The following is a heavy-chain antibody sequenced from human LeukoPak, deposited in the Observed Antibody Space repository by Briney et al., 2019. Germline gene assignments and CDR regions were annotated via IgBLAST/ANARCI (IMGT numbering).Heavy chain of an antibody. CDR2: ISYDGSNK. V-gene: IGHV3-30*18. CDR3: AKSSFSLVATAPDY. CDR1: GFTFSSYG. D-gene: IGHD5-12*01. J-gene: IGHJ2*01. Sequence: GGSLRLSCAASGFTFSSYGMHWVRQAPGKGLEWVAVISYDGSNKYYADSVKGRFTISRDNSKNTLYLQMNSLRAEDTAVYYCAKSSFSLVATAPDYWGRGTLVTVSS.